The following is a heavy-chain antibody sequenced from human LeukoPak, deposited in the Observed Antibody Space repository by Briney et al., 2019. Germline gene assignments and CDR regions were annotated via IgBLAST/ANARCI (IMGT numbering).Heavy chain of an antibody. CDR3: ARRGQAAGSKGAFDY. J-gene: IGHJ4*02. CDR1: GGSISSTSYY. CDR2: IDYSGTT. Sequence: PLQTLSLTCTVSGGSISSTSYYWAWIRQPPGRGLEWIGSIDYSGTTYYNPSLKSRVTISVDTSKNQFSLKLSSVTASDTAKYFCARRGQAAGSKGAFDYWGQGTLVTVAS. D-gene: IGHD6-13*01. V-gene: IGHV4-39*01.